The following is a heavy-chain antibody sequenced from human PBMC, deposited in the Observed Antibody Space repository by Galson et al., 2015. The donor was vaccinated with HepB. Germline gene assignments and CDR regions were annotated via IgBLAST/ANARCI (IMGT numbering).Heavy chain of an antibody. V-gene: IGHV4-39*01. CDR2: DDYTGIA. D-gene: IGHD6-19*01. CDR3: ARQGVVVSGVPRPLYYFGMDV. J-gene: IGHJ6*02. Sequence: EPLSLTCTVSGDTISSSGYYWAWIRQPPGKGLEWIGSDDYTGIAYYNPSLRSRVTISVAMSRNQFSLKETSVTAADTALYYCARQGVVVSGVPRPLYYFGMDVWDQGTTVTVPS. CDR1: GDTISSSGYY.